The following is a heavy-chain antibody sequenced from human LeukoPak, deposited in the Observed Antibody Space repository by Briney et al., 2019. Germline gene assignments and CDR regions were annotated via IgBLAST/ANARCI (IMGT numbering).Heavy chain of an antibody. D-gene: IGHD3-22*01. V-gene: IGHV4-34*01. J-gene: IGHJ4*02. Sequence: SETLSLTSAVYGGSSSGSNWCWIRQPPGKGLEWIGEINHSGSTNYNPSLKSRVTISVDTSKNQFSLKLSSVTAADTAVYFCARGPPTDYYDSSGFYYVFDYWGQGTLVTVSS. CDR1: GGSSSGSN. CDR2: INHSGST. CDR3: ARGPPTDYYDSSGFYYVFDY.